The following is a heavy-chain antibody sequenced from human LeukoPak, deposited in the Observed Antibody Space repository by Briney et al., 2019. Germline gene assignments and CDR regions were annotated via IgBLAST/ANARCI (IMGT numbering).Heavy chain of an antibody. J-gene: IGHJ6*03. CDR2: ITAYNGHA. V-gene: IGHV1-18*01. Sequence: ASVKVSSTASGYTFTSYGISWVRQAPGQRLEWMGWITAYNGHANYAQKLQGRVTMTPDTSTSTAYMELRSLRSDDTAVYYCARDLGIVGATPPLYYIDVWGKGTTVTVSS. CDR3: ARDLGIVGATPPLYYIDV. CDR1: GYTFTSYG. D-gene: IGHD1-26*01.